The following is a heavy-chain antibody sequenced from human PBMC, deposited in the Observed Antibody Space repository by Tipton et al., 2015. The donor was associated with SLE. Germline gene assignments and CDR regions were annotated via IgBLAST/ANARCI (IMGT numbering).Heavy chain of an antibody. CDR1: GFTFSSYG. J-gene: IGHJ4*02. CDR3: ARVDFWSGYSADY. V-gene: IGHV3-30*02. Sequence: SLRLSCAASGFTFSSYGMHWVRQAPGKGLEWVAFIRYDGSNKYYADSVKGRFTISRDNSKNTLYLQMNSLRAEDTAVYYCARVDFWSGYSADYWGQGTLVTVSS. CDR2: IRYDGSNK. D-gene: IGHD3-3*01.